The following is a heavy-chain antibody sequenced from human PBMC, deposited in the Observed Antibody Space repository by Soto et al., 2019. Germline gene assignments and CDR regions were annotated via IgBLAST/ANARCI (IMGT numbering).Heavy chain of an antibody. Sequence: ASVKVSCKASGYTFTGYYMHWVRQAPGQGLEWMGWINPNSGGTNYAQKFQGWVTMTGDTSISTAYMELSRLRSDDTAVYYCARDTMVRGVNYYYYYGMDVWGQGTTVTVS. CDR3: ARDTMVRGVNYYYYYGMDV. J-gene: IGHJ6*02. CDR1: GYTFTGYY. V-gene: IGHV1-2*04. CDR2: INPNSGGT. D-gene: IGHD3-10*01.